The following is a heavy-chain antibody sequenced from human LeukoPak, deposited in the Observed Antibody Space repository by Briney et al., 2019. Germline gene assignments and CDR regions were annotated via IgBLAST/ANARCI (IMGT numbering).Heavy chain of an antibody. J-gene: IGHJ4*02. CDR2: IYPGDSDT. CDR3: ARLWGSSGYCPLDY. V-gene: IGHV5-51*01. CDR1: GYSFTSYW. D-gene: IGHD3-22*01. Sequence: GEALNISWKGSGYSFTSYWIGGGRQMPGKGLKGMGIIYPGDSDTRYNPSFQCQVTIPADKSIRTPYLQWSSLKASDTAMYYCARLWGSSGYCPLDYWGQGTLVTVSS.